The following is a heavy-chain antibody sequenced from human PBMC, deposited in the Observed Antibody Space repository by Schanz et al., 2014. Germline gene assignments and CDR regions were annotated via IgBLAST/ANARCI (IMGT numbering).Heavy chain of an antibody. CDR2: ITYSGGT. V-gene: IGHV4-59*12. CDR1: GGSISSYY. J-gene: IGHJ3*02. CDR3: ARDVGGCSSSTSCYAFEI. D-gene: IGHD2-2*01. Sequence: QVQLQESGPGLVRPSETLSLTCTVSGGSISSYYWSWIRQSPGKGPEWIGYITYSGGTNHNASLKSRVTKSVATAKNQSSRKLSSVTAADTAVYYCARDVGGCSSSTSCYAFEIWGQGTMVTVSS.